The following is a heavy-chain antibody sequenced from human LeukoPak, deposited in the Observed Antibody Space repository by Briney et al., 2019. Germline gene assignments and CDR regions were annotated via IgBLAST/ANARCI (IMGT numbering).Heavy chain of an antibody. CDR2: IYHSGST. J-gene: IGHJ6*03. V-gene: IGHV4-38-2*02. CDR3: ARVILAPYYYYYMDV. CDR1: GYSISSGYY. Sequence: SETLSLTCTVSGYSISSGYYWGWIRQPPGKGLEWIGSIYHSGSTYYNPSLKSRVTISVDTSKNQFSLKLSSVTAADTAVYYCARVILAPYYYYYMDVWGKGTTVTVSS. D-gene: IGHD2-15*01.